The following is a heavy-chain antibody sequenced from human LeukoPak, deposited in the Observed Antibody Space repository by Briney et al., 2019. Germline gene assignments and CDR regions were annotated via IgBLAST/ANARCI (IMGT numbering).Heavy chain of an antibody. D-gene: IGHD6-6*01. J-gene: IGHJ5*02. Sequence: GESLKISCKGSAYSFTTYWIVWVRQMPGKGLEWMGIIYPGDSDTRYSPSFQGQVTISADKSINTAYLQWSSLKASDTATYYCARHASEYSSSSWLDPWGQGTLVTVSS. V-gene: IGHV5-51*01. CDR3: ARHASEYSSSSWLDP. CDR1: AYSFTTYW. CDR2: IYPGDSDT.